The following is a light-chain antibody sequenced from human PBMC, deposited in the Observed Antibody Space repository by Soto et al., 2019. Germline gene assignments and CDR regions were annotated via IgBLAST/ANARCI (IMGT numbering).Light chain of an antibody. Sequence: QSALTQPASVSGSPGQSITISCTGTSSDVGDYKYVSWYKQHPGKAPKLMIYEVSYRPSGVSNRFSGSKSGNTASLTISGLQTEDEADYYCTSFTSSNTLPYVFGTGTKVTVL. J-gene: IGLJ1*01. CDR1: SSDVGDYKY. V-gene: IGLV2-14*01. CDR2: EVS. CDR3: TSFTSSNTLPYV.